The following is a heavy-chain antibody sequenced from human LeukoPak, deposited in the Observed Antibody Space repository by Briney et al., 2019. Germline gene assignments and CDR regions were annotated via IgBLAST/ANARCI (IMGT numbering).Heavy chain of an antibody. CDR3: ARAYGSGSYYWAHEY. V-gene: IGHV1-46*01. Sequence: GASVKVSCKASGYTFTSYYMHWVRQAPGQGLEWMGIINPSGGSTSYAQKFQGRVTMTRDTSTSTVYMELSSLRSEDTAVYYCARAYGSGSYYWAHEYWGQGTLVTVSS. CDR2: INPSGGST. CDR1: GYTFTSYY. D-gene: IGHD3-10*01. J-gene: IGHJ4*02.